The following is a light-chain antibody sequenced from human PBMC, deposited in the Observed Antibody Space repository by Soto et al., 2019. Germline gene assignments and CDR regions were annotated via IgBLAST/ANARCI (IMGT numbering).Light chain of an antibody. CDR1: QGISSY. CDR2: AAS. J-gene: IGKJ5*01. Sequence: DIQLTQSPSFLSASVGDRVTITCRASQGISSYLAWYQQKPGKAPKLLIYAASTLQSGVPSRFSGSGSGTEFTLTISSLPPEDVATYYGQQLNSYPITFGQGTRLEIK. CDR3: QQLNSYPIT. V-gene: IGKV1-9*01.